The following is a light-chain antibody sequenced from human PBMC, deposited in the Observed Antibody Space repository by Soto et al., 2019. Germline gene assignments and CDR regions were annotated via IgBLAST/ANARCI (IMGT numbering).Light chain of an antibody. CDR2: DAS. CDR1: QSVGSH. J-gene: IGKJ1*01. CDR3: QQRANWPPVT. V-gene: IGKV3-11*01. Sequence: EVVFTRSRATLSLSHGERATLSCRASQSVGSHLAWFQQRPVQAPRLLIYDASKRVTGVPARFSGSGSGTDFTLTITTLEPEDFAVYFCQQRANWPPVTFGQRTKVDVK.